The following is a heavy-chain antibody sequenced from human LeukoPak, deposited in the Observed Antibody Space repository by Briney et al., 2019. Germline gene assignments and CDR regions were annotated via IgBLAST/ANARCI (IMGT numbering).Heavy chain of an antibody. J-gene: IGHJ6*02. Sequence: GGSLRLSCAASGFTFSSYSMNWVRQAPGKGLEWVSSISSSSSYIYYADSVKGRFTISRDNAKNSLYLQMNSLRAEDTAVYYCARDQGIAAREYYYYGMDVWGQGTTVTVSS. CDR3: ARDQGIAAREYYYYGMDV. D-gene: IGHD6-6*01. V-gene: IGHV3-21*04. CDR2: ISSSSSYI. CDR1: GFTFSSYS.